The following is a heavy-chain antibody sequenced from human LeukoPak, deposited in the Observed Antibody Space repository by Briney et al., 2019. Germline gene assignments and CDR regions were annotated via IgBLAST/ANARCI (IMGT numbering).Heavy chain of an antibody. J-gene: IGHJ4*02. CDR1: TPGNYW. CDR3: VSFYETY. D-gene: IGHD2-2*01. CDR2: INSDGSWT. Sequence: TPGNYWMHLVRPAPREGLVWVSHINSDGSWTGYADSVKGRFTISKDNAKNMVYLHMNSLRVDDTAVYYCVSFYETYWGRGTLVTVSS. V-gene: IGHV3-74*01.